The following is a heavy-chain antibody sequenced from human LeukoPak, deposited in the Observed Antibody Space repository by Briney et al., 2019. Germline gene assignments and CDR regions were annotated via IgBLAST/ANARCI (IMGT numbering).Heavy chain of an antibody. CDR3: AREGNYGSGSYYKMDV. D-gene: IGHD3-10*01. CDR1: GGSISSGSYY. V-gene: IGHV4-61*02. CDR2: IYTSGST. J-gene: IGHJ6*04. Sequence: SETLSLTRTVSGGSISSGSYYWSWIRQPAGKGLEWIGRIYTSGSTNYNPSLKSRVTISVDTSKNQFSLKLSSVTAADTAVYYCAREGNYGSGSYYKMDVWGKGTTVTISS.